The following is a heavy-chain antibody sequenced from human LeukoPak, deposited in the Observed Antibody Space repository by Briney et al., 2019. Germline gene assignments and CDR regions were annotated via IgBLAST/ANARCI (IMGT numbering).Heavy chain of an antibody. J-gene: IGHJ4*02. Sequence: ASVKVSCKASGYNFANYGITWVRQAPGQGLEWMGWITAYNGHTDYAQSLQGRVTMTTDTSTSTAYMELRSLRSDDTAVYYCARVTVGTTSGEHWGQGTLVTVSS. V-gene: IGHV1-18*01. D-gene: IGHD1-26*01. CDR2: ITAYNGHT. CDR1: GYNFANYG. CDR3: ARVTVGTTSGEH.